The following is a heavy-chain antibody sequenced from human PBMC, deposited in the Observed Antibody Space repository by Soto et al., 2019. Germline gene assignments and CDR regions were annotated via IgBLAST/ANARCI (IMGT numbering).Heavy chain of an antibody. V-gene: IGHV3-33*01. CDR2: IWYDGSNK. Sequence: GGSLRLSCAASGFTFSSYGMHWVRQAPGKGLEWVAVIWYDGSNKYYADSVKGRFTISRDNSKNTLYLQMNSLRAEDTAVYYCAASRGNNWFDPWGQGTLVTVSS. CDR1: GFTFSSYG. D-gene: IGHD3-16*01. CDR3: AASRGNNWFDP. J-gene: IGHJ5*02.